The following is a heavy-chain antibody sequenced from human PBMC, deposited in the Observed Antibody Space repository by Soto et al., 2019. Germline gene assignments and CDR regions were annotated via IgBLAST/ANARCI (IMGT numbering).Heavy chain of an antibody. Sequence: ASVKVSCKASGYTFTGYYMHWVRQAPGQGLEGMGWINPNSGGTNYAQKFQGRVTMTRDTSISTAYMELSRLRSADTAVDYGASLLGRASYGPDYYYYYGMDVWGQGTTVTVSS. J-gene: IGHJ6*02. CDR3: ASLLGRASYGPDYYYYYGMDV. V-gene: IGHV1-2*02. D-gene: IGHD5-18*01. CDR1: GYTFTGYY. CDR2: INPNSGGT.